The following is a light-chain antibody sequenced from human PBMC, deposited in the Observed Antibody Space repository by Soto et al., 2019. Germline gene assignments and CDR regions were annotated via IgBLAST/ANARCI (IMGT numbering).Light chain of an antibody. V-gene: IGKV1-5*01. CDR1: QSIRYY. CDR2: GAS. J-gene: IGKJ1*01. CDR3: QHHNSYSQT. Sequence: DIQLTQSPPTLSASVGDRVTITCRASQSIRYYLAWYQQMPGKAPKLLIYGASSLQSGVPSRFSGSGSGTEFTLTISSLQPDDFATYFCQHHNSYSQTFSQGTKVDIK.